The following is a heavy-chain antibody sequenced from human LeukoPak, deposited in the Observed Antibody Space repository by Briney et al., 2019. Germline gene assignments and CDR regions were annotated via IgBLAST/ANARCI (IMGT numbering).Heavy chain of an antibody. CDR2: NGRYGGDT. Sequence: ASVKVSCKATSRISWVRQAPGQGLEWLGWNGRYGGDTYYAQKFQGRVTGTTDTATSTVYTVLRRLRSGDRSVYCCAIDLWKFYDDSDYYRDFVSWGQGGLVTVSS. CDR1: TSR. J-gene: IGHJ5*01. CDR3: AIDLWKFYDDSDYYRDFVS. D-gene: IGHD3-22*01. V-gene: IGHV1-18*01.